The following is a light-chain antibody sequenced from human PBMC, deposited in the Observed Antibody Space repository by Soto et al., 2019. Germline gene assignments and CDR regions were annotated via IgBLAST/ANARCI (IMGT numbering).Light chain of an antibody. CDR3: QQYYYNPLT. CDR1: QSVLYNSNKKDY. V-gene: IGKV4-1*01. Sequence: DFVLTQSPDSLAVSLGERATINCTSSQSVLYNSNKKDYFAWYQQRPGQPPKLLIYWASTRESVVPDRFSASGSGTDFTLSLSILQAEDVGVYYCQQYYYNPLTFGGGTRVEIK. J-gene: IGKJ4*01. CDR2: WAS.